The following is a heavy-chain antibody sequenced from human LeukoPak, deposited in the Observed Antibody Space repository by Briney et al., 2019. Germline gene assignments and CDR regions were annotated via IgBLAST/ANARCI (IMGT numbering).Heavy chain of an antibody. Sequence: PSETLSLTCTVSGNSIRSYSWNWIRQPPGKGLEWIGYIYYSGTTSYNPSLRSRVTISMDMSKNQFSLRLTSVTAADTAVYYCARQSEGFDYWGQGTLVTVSS. CDR1: GNSIRSYS. J-gene: IGHJ4*02. CDR3: ARQSEGFDY. CDR2: IYYSGTT. V-gene: IGHV4-59*08.